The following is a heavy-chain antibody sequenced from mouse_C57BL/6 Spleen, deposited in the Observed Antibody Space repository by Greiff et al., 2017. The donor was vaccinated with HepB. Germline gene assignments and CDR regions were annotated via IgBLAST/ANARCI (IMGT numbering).Heavy chain of an antibody. V-gene: IGHV5-9-1*02. CDR1: GFTFSSYA. CDR2: ISSGGDYI. J-gene: IGHJ2*01. CDR3: TRAILHLYFDY. Sequence: EVHLVESGEGLVKPGASLKVSCAASGFTFSSYAMSWVRQTPEKRLEWVAYISSGGDYIYYADTVKGRFTISRDKARNTLYLQMSSLNSEDTGMYYCTRAILHLYFDYWGEGTPPIVSS.